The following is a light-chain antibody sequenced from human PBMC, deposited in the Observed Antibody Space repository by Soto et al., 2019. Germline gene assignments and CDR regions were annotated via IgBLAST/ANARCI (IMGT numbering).Light chain of an antibody. CDR3: QQYGSSPRK. CDR1: QCISSSY. J-gene: IGKJ1*01. CDR2: GAS. Sequence: EIVLTQSPGTLSLSPGERATLSCRASQCISSSYLAWYQQRPGQAPRLLIYGASSRATGITDRFSGSGSGTDFTLTISRLEPEDFAVYFCQQYGSSPRKFGQGTKVEVK. V-gene: IGKV3-20*01.